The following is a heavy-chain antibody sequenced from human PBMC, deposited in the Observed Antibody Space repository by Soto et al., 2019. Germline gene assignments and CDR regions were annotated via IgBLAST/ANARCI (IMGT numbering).Heavy chain of an antibody. CDR2: INAGNGNT. CDR1: GYTFTSYA. J-gene: IGHJ5*02. D-gene: IGHD3-22*01. Sequence: GASVKVSCKASGYTFTSYAMHWVRQAPGQRLEWMGWINAGNGNTKYSQKFQGRVTITRDTSASTAYMELSSLRSDDTAVYYCARERYYYDGGGYHPRGFDPWGQGTLVTVSS. V-gene: IGHV1-3*01. CDR3: ARERYYYDGGGYHPRGFDP.